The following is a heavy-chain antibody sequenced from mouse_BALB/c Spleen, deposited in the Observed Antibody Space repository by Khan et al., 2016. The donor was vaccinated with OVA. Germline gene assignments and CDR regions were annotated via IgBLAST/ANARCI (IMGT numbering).Heavy chain of an antibody. CDR2: IISDGYYT. D-gene: IGHD4-1*01. CDR1: GFTFSTYA. J-gene: IGHJ3*01. V-gene: IGHV5-6*01. Sequence: EVELVESGGDLVKPGGSLRLSCAASGFTFSTYAMSWVRQPPDKRLEWVTTIISDGYYTYYTDTVKGRFTISRNNAENTLYLQMSSLKSEDTAISYCASHLTGSFAYWGQGTLVTVSA. CDR3: ASHLTGSFAY.